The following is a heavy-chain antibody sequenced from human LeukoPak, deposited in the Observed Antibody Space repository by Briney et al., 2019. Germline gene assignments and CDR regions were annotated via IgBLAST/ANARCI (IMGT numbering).Heavy chain of an antibody. D-gene: IGHD2-2*01. V-gene: IGHV4-34*01. CDR3: ARDVGDCSSTSCSRYYYYGMDV. Sequence: SETLSLTCAVYGGSFSNYYWGWIRQPPGKGLEWIGEINHSGRTNYNSSLKSRVTISVDTSKNQFSLKLSSVTAADTAVYYCARDVGDCSSTSCSRYYYYGMDVWGQGTTVTVSS. CDR2: INHSGRT. J-gene: IGHJ6*02. CDR1: GGSFSNYY.